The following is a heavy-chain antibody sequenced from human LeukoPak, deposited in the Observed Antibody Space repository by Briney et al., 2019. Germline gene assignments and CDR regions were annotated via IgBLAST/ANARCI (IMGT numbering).Heavy chain of an antibody. CDR2: IYSGGST. CDR1: GFTFSSYV. J-gene: IGHJ3*02. Sequence: GGSLRLSCAVSGFTFSSYVMSWVRQAPGKGLEWVSVIYSGGSTYYADSVKGRFTISRDNSKNTLYLQMNSLRAEDTAVYYCASLTYYYDSSADNDAFDIWGQGTMVTVSS. D-gene: IGHD3-22*01. V-gene: IGHV3-66*01. CDR3: ASLTYYYDSSADNDAFDI.